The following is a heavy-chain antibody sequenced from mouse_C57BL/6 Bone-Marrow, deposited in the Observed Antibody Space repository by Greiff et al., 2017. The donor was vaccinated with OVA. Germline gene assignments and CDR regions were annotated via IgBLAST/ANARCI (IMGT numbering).Heavy chain of an antibody. V-gene: IGHV5-9-1*02. Sequence: DVHLVESGEGLVKPGGSLKLSCAASGFTFSSYAMSWVRQTPEKRLEWVAYISSGGDYIYYADTVKGRFTISRDNARNTLYLQMSSLKSEDTAMYYCTREGSSPYYYAMDYWGQGTSVTVSS. J-gene: IGHJ4*01. D-gene: IGHD1-1*01. CDR3: TREGSSPYYYAMDY. CDR2: ISSGGDYI. CDR1: GFTFSSYA.